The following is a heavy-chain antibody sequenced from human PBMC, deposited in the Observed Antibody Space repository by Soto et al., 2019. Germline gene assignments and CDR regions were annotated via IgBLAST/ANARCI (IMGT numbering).Heavy chain of an antibody. CDR1: GGSLRSYY. J-gene: IGHJ6*02. V-gene: IGHV4-59*08. CDR3: ARQGFGELHGLVDV. CDR2: INYSGGT. D-gene: IGHD3-10*01. Sequence: QVQLQESGPRLVKPSETLSLTCTVSGGSLRSYYCSGFRQPPGKGLEWVGYINYSGGTFYNPSLKSRVTMSVDTSNNQYSLLVNSVTATDTAVYYCARQGFGELHGLVDVWGQGTTVTVSS.